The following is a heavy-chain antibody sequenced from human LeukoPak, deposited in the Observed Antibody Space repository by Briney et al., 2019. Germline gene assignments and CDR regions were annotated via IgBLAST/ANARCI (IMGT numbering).Heavy chain of an antibody. CDR1: GFTFDDYA. D-gene: IGHD5-24*01. Sequence: PGRSLRLSCAASGFTFDDYAMHWVRQAPGKGLEWVSGISWNSGSIGYADSVKGRFTISRDNAKNSLYLQMNSLRAEDTALYYCAKLSQDGYNFRGQGTLVTVSS. J-gene: IGHJ4*02. CDR2: ISWNSGSI. CDR3: AKLSQDGYNF. V-gene: IGHV3-9*01.